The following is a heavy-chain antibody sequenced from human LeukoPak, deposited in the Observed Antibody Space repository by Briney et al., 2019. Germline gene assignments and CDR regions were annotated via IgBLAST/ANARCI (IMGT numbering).Heavy chain of an antibody. V-gene: IGHV1-46*01. J-gene: IGHJ1*01. CDR1: GYTFTSNY. D-gene: IGHD1-26*01. CDR3: ARGWELLPHGFQH. CDR2: INPSGGST. Sequence: ASVKVSCKAFGYTFTSNYMHWVRQAPGQGLEWMGIINPSGGSTSYAQKFQGRITLSRDTSTSTVYMELSSLRSDDTAVYYCARGWELLPHGFQHWGQGTLVTVSS.